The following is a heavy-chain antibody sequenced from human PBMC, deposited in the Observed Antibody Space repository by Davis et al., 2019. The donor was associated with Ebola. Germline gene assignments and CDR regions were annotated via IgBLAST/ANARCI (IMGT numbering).Heavy chain of an antibody. V-gene: IGHV4-4*02. CDR3: ARDSGWLLTGWFDP. CDR1: GGSISSSNW. Sequence: SETLSLTCAVSGGSISSSNWWSWVRPPPGKGLEWIGEIYHSGSTNYNPSLKSRVTISVDKSKNQFSLKLSSVTAADTAVYYCARDSGWLLTGWFDPWGQGTLVTVSS. D-gene: IGHD5-12*01. CDR2: IYHSGST. J-gene: IGHJ5*02.